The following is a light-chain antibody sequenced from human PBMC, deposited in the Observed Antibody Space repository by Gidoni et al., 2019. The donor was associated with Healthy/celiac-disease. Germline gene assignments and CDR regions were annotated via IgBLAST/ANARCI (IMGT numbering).Light chain of an antibody. CDR3: MQGTHP. J-gene: IGKJ1*01. CDR1: QSLVHSDGNTY. Sequence: VVMTQSPLSLPVTLGQPASISCRSSQSLVHSDGNTYLNWFQQRPGQSPRRLIYKVSNRDSGVPDRFSGSGSGTDFTLKISRVEAEDVGVYYCMQGTHPFGQGTKVEIK. CDR2: KVS. V-gene: IGKV2-30*02.